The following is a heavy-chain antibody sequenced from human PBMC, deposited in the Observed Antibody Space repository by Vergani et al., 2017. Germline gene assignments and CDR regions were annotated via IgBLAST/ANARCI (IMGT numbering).Heavy chain of an antibody. Sequence: QVQLVESGGVLVKPGGSLRLSCAASGFSFSDYYMSWIRQAPGKGLEWVSYISSSGSTIYYADSLKGRFTISRDNAKNSLYLQMNSLRAEDTALYHCARDAYELVGATKRGAFDIWGQGTMVTVSS. CDR2: ISSSGSTI. D-gene: IGHD1-26*01. V-gene: IGHV3-11*01. J-gene: IGHJ3*02. CDR1: GFSFSDYY. CDR3: ARDAYELVGATKRGAFDI.